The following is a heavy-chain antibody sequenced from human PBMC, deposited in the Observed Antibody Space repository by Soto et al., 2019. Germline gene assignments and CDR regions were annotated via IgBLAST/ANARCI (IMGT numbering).Heavy chain of an antibody. V-gene: IGHV3-11*06. Sequence: LRLSCAASGFTFSDYYMSWIRQAPGKGLEWVSYISSSSSYTNYADSVKGRFTISRDNAKNSLYLQMNSLRAEDTAVYYCARAPRGRGGMDVWGQGTTVTVSS. J-gene: IGHJ6*02. CDR1: GFTFSDYY. CDR3: ARAPRGRGGMDV. CDR2: ISSSSSYT. D-gene: IGHD5-12*01.